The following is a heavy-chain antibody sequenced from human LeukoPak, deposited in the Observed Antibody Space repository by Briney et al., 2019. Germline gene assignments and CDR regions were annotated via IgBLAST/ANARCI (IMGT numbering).Heavy chain of an antibody. V-gene: IGHV3-23*01. CDR1: GFTFSSYA. Sequence: GGSLRLSCAASGFTFSSYAMSWVRQAPGKGLEWVSAISGSGGSTYYADSVKGRLTISRDNSKNTLYLQMNSLRAEDTAVYYCAKPPKNLESGYSYGDSAEYFQHWGQGTLVTVSS. D-gene: IGHD5-18*01. J-gene: IGHJ1*01. CDR2: ISGSGGST. CDR3: AKPPKNLESGYSYGDSAEYFQH.